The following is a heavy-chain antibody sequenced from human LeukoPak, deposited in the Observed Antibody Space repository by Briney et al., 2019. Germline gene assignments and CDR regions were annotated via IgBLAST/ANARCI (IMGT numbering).Heavy chain of an antibody. V-gene: IGHV4-31*03. CDR1: GGSISSGGYY. D-gene: IGHD5-24*01. Sequence: SETLSLTCTVSGGSISSGGYYWSWIRQHPGKGLEWIGYIYYSGSTYYNPSLKSRVTISVDTSKNHFSLKLSSVTAADTAVYYCARNRDGYNSFDYWGQGTLVTVSS. CDR3: ARNRDGYNSFDY. J-gene: IGHJ4*02. CDR2: IYYSGST.